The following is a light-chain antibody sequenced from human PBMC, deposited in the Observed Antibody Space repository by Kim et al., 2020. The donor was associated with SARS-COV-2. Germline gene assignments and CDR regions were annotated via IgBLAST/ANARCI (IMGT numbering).Light chain of an antibody. CDR2: KAS. V-gene: IGKV1-5*03. Sequence: DIQMTQSPSTLSASVGDRVTITCRASQSISSWLAWYQQKPGKAPKLLIYKASSLESGVPSRFSGSGSGTEFTLTISSMQPDDFATYYCQPSNSYYTFGQGTKLEIK. CDR1: QSISSW. J-gene: IGKJ2*01. CDR3: QPSNSYYT.